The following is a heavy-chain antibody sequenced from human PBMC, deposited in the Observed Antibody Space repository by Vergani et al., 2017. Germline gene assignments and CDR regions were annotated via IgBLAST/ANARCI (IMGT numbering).Heavy chain of an antibody. J-gene: IGHJ5*02. CDR2: INHSGST. CDR1: GGSFSGYY. CDR3: ARAIGRQLFRHWFDH. V-gene: IGHV4-34*01. Sequence: QVQLQQWGAGLLKPSETLSLTCAVYGGSFSGYYWSWIRQPPGKGLEWIGEINHSGSTNYNPSLKSRVTISVDTSKNQFSLKLSSVTAADTAVYYCARAIGRQLFRHWFDHWGQGTLVTVSS. D-gene: IGHD5-24*01.